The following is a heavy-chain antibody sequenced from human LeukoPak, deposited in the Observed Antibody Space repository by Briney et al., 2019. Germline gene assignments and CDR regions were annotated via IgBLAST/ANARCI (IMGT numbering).Heavy chain of an antibody. J-gene: IGHJ3*02. Sequence: TGGSLRLSCAASGFTFRNYAMHWVRQAPGKGLEWVAIIWYDGGNRYHADSVKGRFTISGDNSKNTPYLQLNSLRAEDTAVYYCAREDRIAPADKAFDIWGQGTMVTVSS. D-gene: IGHD6-13*01. CDR1: GFTFRNYA. V-gene: IGHV3-33*01. CDR3: AREDRIAPADKAFDI. CDR2: IWYDGGNR.